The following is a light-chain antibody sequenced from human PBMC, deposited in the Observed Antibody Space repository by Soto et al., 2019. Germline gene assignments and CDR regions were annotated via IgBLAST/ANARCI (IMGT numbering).Light chain of an antibody. Sequence: QSALTQPASVSGSPGQSITISCAGISGDVGNYNLVSWYQQHPGKAPRLLIYEATKRPSGVSDRFSGSKSGNTASLTISGVQAGDEADYYCCANAGHWSYVFGTGTKVTVL. V-gene: IGLV2-23*01. CDR1: SGDVGNYNL. CDR2: EAT. CDR3: CANAGHWSYV. J-gene: IGLJ1*01.